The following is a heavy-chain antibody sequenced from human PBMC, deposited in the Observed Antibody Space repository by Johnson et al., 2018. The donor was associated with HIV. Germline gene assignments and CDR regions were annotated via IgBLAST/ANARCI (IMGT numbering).Heavy chain of an antibody. J-gene: IGHJ3*02. Sequence: QVLLVESGGGLVKPGGSLTVSCAGSGFTFSDYYVTWIRQAPGKGLEWVSYISSSGTTKNYADSVKGRFTISSDNAKNSLYLQMNSLRAEDTALYHCARGGVEGGFDIWGQGTMVTVSS. CDR2: ISSSGTTK. CDR3: ARGGVEGGFDI. V-gene: IGHV3-11*04. CDR1: GFTFSDYY. D-gene: IGHD2-15*01.